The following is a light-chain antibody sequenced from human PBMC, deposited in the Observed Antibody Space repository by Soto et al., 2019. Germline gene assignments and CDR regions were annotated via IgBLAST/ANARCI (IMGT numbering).Light chain of an antibody. J-gene: IGKJ5*01. V-gene: IGKV3-11*01. CDR1: QSVSSY. Sequence: EIVLTQSPATLSLSPWGRATLSCRASQSVSSYLAWYQQKPGQAPRLLIYDASTRATGIPARFSGSGSGTDFTLTISSLEPEDFAVYYCQQRSNWPHTFGQGTRLEIK. CDR3: QQRSNWPHT. CDR2: DAS.